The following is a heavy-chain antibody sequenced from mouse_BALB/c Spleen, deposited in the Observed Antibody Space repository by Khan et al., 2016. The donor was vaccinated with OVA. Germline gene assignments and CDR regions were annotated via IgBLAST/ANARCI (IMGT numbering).Heavy chain of an antibody. D-gene: IGHD1-2*01. CDR3: ARRNYFGYTFAY. CDR2: ISPGSGDT. CDR1: GYTFTDFY. Sequence: QVQLQQPGTELARPGASVNLSCKASGYTFTDFYINWVKQRSGQGLEWIGEISPGSGDTYYNEKFKGKATLTADKSSSTAYMQPSSLTSEASAVYFGARRNYFGYTFAYWGQGTLVTVSA. V-gene: IGHV1-77*01. J-gene: IGHJ3*01.